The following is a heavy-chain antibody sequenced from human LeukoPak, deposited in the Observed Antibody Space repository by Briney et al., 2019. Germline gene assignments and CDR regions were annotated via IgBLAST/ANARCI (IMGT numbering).Heavy chain of an antibody. CDR3: ARDRPDCSSTSCYDRSGVFDI. CDR2: IYYSGST. Sequence: SETLSLTCTVSGGSISSSSYYWGWIRQPPGTGLEWIGSIYYSGSTYYNPSLKCRVTISVDKSKNQFSLKLSSVTAADTAVYYCARDRPDCSSTSCYDRSGVFDIWGQGTMVTVSS. J-gene: IGHJ3*02. V-gene: IGHV4-39*07. D-gene: IGHD2-2*01. CDR1: GGSISSSSYY.